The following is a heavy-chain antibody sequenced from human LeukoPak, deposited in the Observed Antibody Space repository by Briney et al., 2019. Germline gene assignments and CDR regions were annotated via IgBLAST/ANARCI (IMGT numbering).Heavy chain of an antibody. V-gene: IGHV3-21*01. D-gene: IGHD1-26*01. CDR2: ITSSGTYI. CDR1: GFTFSSYS. CDR3: ATGEGGFDY. J-gene: IGHJ4*02. Sequence: SGGSLRPSCAASGFTFSSYSMNWVRQAPGKGLEWVSSITSSGTYIYYADSLKGRFTISRDNAKNSLYLQMNSLRAEDTAMYYCATGEGGFDYWGQGTLVTVSS.